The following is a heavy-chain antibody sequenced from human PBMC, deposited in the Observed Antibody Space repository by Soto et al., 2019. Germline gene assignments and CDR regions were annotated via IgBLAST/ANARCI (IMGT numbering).Heavy chain of an antibody. CDR3: ARPYVGQFFDY. CDR2: IYSGGST. V-gene: IGHV3-66*04. CDR1: GFTVSSNY. Sequence: PGGSLRLSCAASGFTVSSNYMSWVRQAPGKGLEWVSVIYSGGSTYYADSVKGRFTISRDNSKNTLYLQMNSLRAEDTAVYYCARPYVGQFFDYWGQGTLVTVSS. J-gene: IGHJ4*02. D-gene: IGHD3-16*01.